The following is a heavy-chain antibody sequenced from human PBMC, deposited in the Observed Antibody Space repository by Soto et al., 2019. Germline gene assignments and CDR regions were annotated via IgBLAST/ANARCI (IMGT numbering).Heavy chain of an antibody. CDR1: GASISSGGYY. J-gene: IGHJ4*02. CDR2: VYYSGST. V-gene: IGHV4-31*03. CDR3: ASAYYYDSSGSYYPLPPPF. Sequence: SETLSLTCTVSGASISSGGYYWSWIRQHPGKGLEWIGYVYYSGSTYYNPSLKSRVTISVDTSKNQFSLKLSSVTAADTAVYYCASAYYYDSSGSYYPLPPPFWGQGILVTVSS. D-gene: IGHD3-22*01.